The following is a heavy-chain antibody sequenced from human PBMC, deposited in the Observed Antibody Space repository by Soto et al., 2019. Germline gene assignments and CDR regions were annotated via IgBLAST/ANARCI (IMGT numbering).Heavy chain of an antibody. V-gene: IGHV4-30-2*01. Sequence: PSETLSLTCAVSGGSISSGGYSWSWIRQPPGKGLEWIGYIYHSGSTYYNPSLKSRVTISVDRSKNQFSLKLSSVTAADTAVYYCARGERKYYDSSHFNYWGQGTLVTVSS. D-gene: IGHD3-22*01. CDR2: IYHSGST. CDR3: ARGERKYYDSSHFNY. J-gene: IGHJ4*02. CDR1: GGSISSGGYS.